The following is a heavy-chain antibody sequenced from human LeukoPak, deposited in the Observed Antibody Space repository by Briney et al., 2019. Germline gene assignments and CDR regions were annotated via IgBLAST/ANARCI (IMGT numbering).Heavy chain of an antibody. Sequence: SETLSLTCTVSGDPITTSSDYKWTWLRQPPRKGLEWIGYIYYSGSTNYNPSLQSRVTISVDTSNNQFSLKLTSVTAADTAVYFCARGTYGYYMDVWGKGTTVTVSS. CDR3: ARGTYGYYMDV. CDR2: IYYSGST. CDR1: GDPITTSSDY. D-gene: IGHD4-17*01. V-gene: IGHV4-61*08. J-gene: IGHJ6*03.